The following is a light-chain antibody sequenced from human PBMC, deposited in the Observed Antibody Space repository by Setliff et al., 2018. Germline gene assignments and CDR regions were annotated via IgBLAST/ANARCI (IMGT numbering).Light chain of an antibody. CDR3: SSYAGGSNVV. CDR2: EVT. V-gene: IGLV2-8*01. CDR1: SSVVGGYNY. Sequence: QSALTQPPSASGSPGQSVTISCTGTSSVVGGYNYVSRYQQHPGKAPKLMIYEVTKRPPGVPARFSGSNSGNTASLTVSGLQAEDEADYYCSSYAGGSNVVFGTGTKVTVL. J-gene: IGLJ1*01.